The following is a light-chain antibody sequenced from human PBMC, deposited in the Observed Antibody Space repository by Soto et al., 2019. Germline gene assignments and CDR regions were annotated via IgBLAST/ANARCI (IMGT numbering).Light chain of an antibody. V-gene: IGKV1-8*01. J-gene: IGKJ5*01. CDR3: QQYGSSLPIT. CDR1: QGISSY. Sequence: AIRMTQSPSSLSASTGDRVTITCRASQGISSYLAWYQQKPGKAPKLLIYAASTLQSGVPSRFSGSGSGTDFTLTISCLQSEDFAVYYCQQYGSSLPITFGQGTRLEIK. CDR2: AAS.